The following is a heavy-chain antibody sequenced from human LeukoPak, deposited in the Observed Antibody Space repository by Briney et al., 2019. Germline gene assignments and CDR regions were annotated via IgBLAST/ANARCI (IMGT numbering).Heavy chain of an antibody. CDR3: AKDSLGVGIPTVIGIFDY. CDR2: IFPSGGEI. D-gene: IGHD2-2*02. CDR1: GFTFSTFA. Sequence: PGGSLRLSCAASGFTFSTFAMIWVRQPPGKGLEWVSSIFPSGGEIHYADSVRGRFTISRDNTKNTLYLQMYSLRAEDTAVYYCAKDSLGVGIPTVIGIFDYWGQGTLVTVSS. J-gene: IGHJ4*02. V-gene: IGHV3-23*01.